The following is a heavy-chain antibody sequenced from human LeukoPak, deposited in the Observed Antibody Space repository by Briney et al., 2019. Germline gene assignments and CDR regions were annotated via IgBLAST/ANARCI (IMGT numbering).Heavy chain of an antibody. Sequence: ASVKVSCKASGYTFTSYGVSWVRQAPGQGLEWMGWINPNSGGTNYAQKFQGRVTMTRDTSISTAYMELSRLRSDDTAVYYCARAFEVGALDAFDIWGQGTMVTVSS. CDR2: INPNSGGT. CDR3: ARAFEVGALDAFDI. V-gene: IGHV1-2*02. CDR1: GYTFTSYG. D-gene: IGHD1-26*01. J-gene: IGHJ3*02.